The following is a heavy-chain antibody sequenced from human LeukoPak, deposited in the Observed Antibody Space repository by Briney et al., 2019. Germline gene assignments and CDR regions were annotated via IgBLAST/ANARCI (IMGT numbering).Heavy chain of an antibody. J-gene: IGHJ4*02. CDR3: ARVGWHQGFDY. Sequence: PGGSLRLSCAASGFTFNKYAMSWVRQSPGKGLEWVSAIGRSGADSYYATSVKGRFTISRDNSKNTLYLQMNSLRAGDTAVYYCARVGWHQGFDYWGQGTLVTVSS. V-gene: IGHV3-23*01. CDR2: IGRSGADS. D-gene: IGHD2-2*01. CDR1: GFTFNKYA.